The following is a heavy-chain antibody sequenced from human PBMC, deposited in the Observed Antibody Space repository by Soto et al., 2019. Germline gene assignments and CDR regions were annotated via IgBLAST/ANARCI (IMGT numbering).Heavy chain of an antibody. D-gene: IGHD4-17*01. V-gene: IGHV4-31*03. CDR1: GGSISSGSYY. CDR3: AKYGDFLDYYYYDMVV. Sequence: SETLSLTCTVSGGSISSGSYYWTWIRQHPGKGLEWIGNIYYSGITYYNPSLKSRVTISVDTSKNQFSLKLSSVTAADTAVYYCAKYGDFLDYYYYDMVVWGQGTTVTVSS. J-gene: IGHJ6*02. CDR2: IYYSGIT.